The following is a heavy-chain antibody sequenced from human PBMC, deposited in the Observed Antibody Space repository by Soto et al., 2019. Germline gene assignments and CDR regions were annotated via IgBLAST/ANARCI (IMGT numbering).Heavy chain of an antibody. CDR1: GYSFTSYA. D-gene: IGHD2-8*01. CDR3: ARGVENIVLVLDVFGYYGMDV. CDR2: INSGNGNT. V-gene: IGHV1-3*01. J-gene: IGHJ6*02. Sequence: ASVKVSCKASGYSFTSYAIYWVRQAPGQRLEWMGWINSGNGNTKYSQKLQGRVTFTGDTSASTAHMELSSLRSEDTAVYFCARGVENIVLVLDVFGYYGMDVWGQGTTVTVSS.